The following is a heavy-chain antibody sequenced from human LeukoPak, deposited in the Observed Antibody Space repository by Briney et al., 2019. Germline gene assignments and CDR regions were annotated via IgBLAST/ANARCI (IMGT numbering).Heavy chain of an antibody. D-gene: IGHD6-13*01. CDR3: AKLGNSSWYPDDAFDI. Sequence: GGSLRLSCAASGFTFDDYVMHWVRQAPGKGLEWVSGISWNRGNIGYADSVKGRFTISRDNAKNSLYLQMNSLRPEDTALYYCAKLGNSSWYPDDAFDIWGLGTMVTVSS. J-gene: IGHJ3*02. V-gene: IGHV3-9*01. CDR2: ISWNRGNI. CDR1: GFTFDDYV.